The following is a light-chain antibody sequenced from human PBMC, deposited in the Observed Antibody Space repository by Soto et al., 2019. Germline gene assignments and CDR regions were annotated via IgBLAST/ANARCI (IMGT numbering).Light chain of an antibody. CDR2: DAF. J-gene: IGKJ4*01. CDR1: QNINNY. Sequence: EVVLTQSPVTLSLSPGERATLSCRASQNINNYLAWYQQKPCQPPRLLIYDAFNRATGIPARFSGSGSGTDCILPSRSLESEDFGVYYCQQRNNCVTCGEGTKVEIK. V-gene: IGKV3-11*01. CDR3: QQRNNCVT.